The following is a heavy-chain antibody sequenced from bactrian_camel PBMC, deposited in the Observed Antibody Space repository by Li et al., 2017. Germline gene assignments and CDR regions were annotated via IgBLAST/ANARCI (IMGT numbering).Heavy chain of an antibody. CDR1: RYPGSNYC. Sequence: QLVESGGGSVQAGGSLRLSCANSRYPGSNYCLGWFRQAPVKDREGVALLDRDGTKSYADSVKGRFTISEDNVKKTLHLQMNVLKPDDTALYYCPAPYRIRHGGPYDDAYEYNYGGKGTQVTVS. CDR3: PAPYRIRHGGPYDDAYEYNY. J-gene: IGHJ4*01. D-gene: IGHD1*01. CDR2: LDRDGTK. V-gene: IGHV3S57*01.